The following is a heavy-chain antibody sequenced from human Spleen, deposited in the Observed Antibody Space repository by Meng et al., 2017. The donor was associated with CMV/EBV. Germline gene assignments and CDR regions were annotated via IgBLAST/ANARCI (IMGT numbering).Heavy chain of an antibody. V-gene: IGHV1-2*02. J-gene: IGHJ4*02. CDR2: INPNNGGT. Sequence: ASVKVSCKASGYTFTGYYIHWARQAPGQGLEWMGGINPNNGGTKYAQRFQGRVTMARDTSISTAYMELSRLRSDDTAVYYCARAGRRMENDYWGQGTLVTDSS. CDR3: ARAGRRMENDY. CDR1: GYTFTGYY. D-gene: IGHD1-1*01.